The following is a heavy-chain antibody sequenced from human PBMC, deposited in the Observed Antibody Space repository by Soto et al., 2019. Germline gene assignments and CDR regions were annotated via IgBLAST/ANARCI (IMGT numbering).Heavy chain of an antibody. CDR1: GFTFSSYA. CDR2: ISGSGGST. J-gene: IGHJ6*02. D-gene: IGHD3-9*01. V-gene: IGHV3-23*01. Sequence: EVQLLESGGGLVQPGGSLRLSCAASGFTFSSYAMSWVRQAPGKGLEWVSAISGSGGSTYYADSVKGRFTISRDNSKNTLYPQMNSLRAEDTAVYYCAKVDRPYYYYGMDVWGQGTTVTVSS. CDR3: AKVDRPYYYYGMDV.